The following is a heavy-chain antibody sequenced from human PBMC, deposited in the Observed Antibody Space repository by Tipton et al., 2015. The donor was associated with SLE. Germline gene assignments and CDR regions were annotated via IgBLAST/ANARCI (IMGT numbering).Heavy chain of an antibody. Sequence: TLSLTCAVYGGSFSAYYWSWIRQPPGKGLEWIGEINHSGSTNYNPSLKSRVTISVDTSKNQFSLKLSSVTAADTAVYYCAREAVAGYFDYWGQGTLVTVSS. CDR3: AREAVAGYFDY. CDR2: INHSGST. D-gene: IGHD6-19*01. J-gene: IGHJ4*02. V-gene: IGHV4-34*01. CDR1: GGSFSAYY.